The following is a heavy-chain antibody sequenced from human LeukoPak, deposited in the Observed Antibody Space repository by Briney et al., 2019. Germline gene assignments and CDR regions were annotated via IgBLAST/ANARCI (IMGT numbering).Heavy chain of an antibody. Sequence: SVKFSCKASGGTFSSYAISWVRQAPGQGLEWMGRIIPILGIANYAQKFQGRVTITADKSTSTAYMELSSLRSEDTAVYYCARAPHWQEQLTIDYWGQGTLVTVSS. CDR1: GGTFSSYA. J-gene: IGHJ4*02. D-gene: IGHD1/OR15-1a*01. CDR3: ARAPHWQEQLTIDY. V-gene: IGHV1-69*04. CDR2: IIPILGIA.